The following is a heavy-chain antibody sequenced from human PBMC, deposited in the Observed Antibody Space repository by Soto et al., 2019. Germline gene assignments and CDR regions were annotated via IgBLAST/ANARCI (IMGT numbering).Heavy chain of an antibody. CDR1: GGSISSSSYY. Sequence: SETLSLTCTVSGGSISSSSYYWGWIRQPPGKGLEWIGSIYYSGSTYYNPSLKSRVTISVDTSKNQFSLKLSSVTAADTAVYYCARQGSGSSPPYYYYYYYMDVWGKGTTVTVSS. V-gene: IGHV4-39*01. CDR3: ARQGSGSSPPYYYYYYYMDV. CDR2: IYYSGST. J-gene: IGHJ6*03. D-gene: IGHD6-19*01.